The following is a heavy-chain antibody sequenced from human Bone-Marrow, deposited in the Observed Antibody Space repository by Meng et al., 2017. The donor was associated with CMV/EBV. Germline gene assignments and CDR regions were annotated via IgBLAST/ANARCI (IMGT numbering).Heavy chain of an antibody. D-gene: IGHD3-3*01. Sequence: SETLSLTCTVSGGSISSGGSYWSWIRQHPGKGLEWIGYIYYSGSTFYNPSLKSRVTISVDTSKNQFSLKLSSVTAADTAVYYCARVRSKRFHYFDYWGQGTLVTVSS. J-gene: IGHJ4*02. CDR2: IYYSGST. V-gene: IGHV4-31*03. CDR3: ARVRSKRFHYFDY. CDR1: GGSISSGGSY.